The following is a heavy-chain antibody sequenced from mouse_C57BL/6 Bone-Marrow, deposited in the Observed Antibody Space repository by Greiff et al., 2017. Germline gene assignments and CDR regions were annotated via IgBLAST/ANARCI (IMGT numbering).Heavy chain of an antibody. CDR1: GYTFTSYW. J-gene: IGHJ4*01. CDR3: ARERLANWDVYYAMDY. Sequence: QVQLQQSGAELAKPGASVKLSCKASGYTFTSYWMHWVKQRPGQGLEWIGYINPSSGYPKYNQTFKDKATLTADKSSSTAYMQLSSLTYEDSAVYYCARERLANWDVYYAMDYWGQGTSVTVSS. CDR2: INPSSGYP. D-gene: IGHD4-1*01. V-gene: IGHV1-7*01.